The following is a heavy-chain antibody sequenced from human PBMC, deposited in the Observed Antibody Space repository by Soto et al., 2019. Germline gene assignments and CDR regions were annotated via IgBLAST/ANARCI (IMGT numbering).Heavy chain of an antibody. Sequence: QVQLVESGGGVVQPGRSLRLSCAASGCTFSSYGMHWVCQSPGKGLVWVAVISYEGSNKYYADSVKGRVTISRDDSKNTMYLQMNSLRAEDKAVYYSAKGRSGCSGGICPQGGLDYGVQGTLVTVSS. CDR3: AKGRSGCSGGICPQGGLDY. CDR2: ISYEGSNK. D-gene: IGHD2-15*01. J-gene: IGHJ4*02. CDR1: GCTFSSYG. V-gene: IGHV3-30*18.